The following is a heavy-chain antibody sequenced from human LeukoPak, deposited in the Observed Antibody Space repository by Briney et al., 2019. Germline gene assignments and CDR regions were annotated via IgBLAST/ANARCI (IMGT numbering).Heavy chain of an antibody. Sequence: GESLKISCKVSGYSFTSYWIGWVRQMPGKGLEWMGIIYPADSDTRYSPSFQGQVTISADKSISTAYLQWSSLKASDTAMYYCARSGGSYREDFDYWGQGTLVTVSS. CDR2: IYPADSDT. D-gene: IGHD1-26*01. J-gene: IGHJ4*02. V-gene: IGHV5-51*01. CDR1: GYSFTSYW. CDR3: ARSGGSYREDFDY.